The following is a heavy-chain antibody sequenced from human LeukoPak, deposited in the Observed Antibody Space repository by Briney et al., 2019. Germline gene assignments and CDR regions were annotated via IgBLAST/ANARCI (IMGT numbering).Heavy chain of an antibody. CDR1: GGSISSSSYY. D-gene: IGHD4-17*01. CDR3: ARLPYGDYVFDY. J-gene: IGHJ4*02. Sequence: PSETLSLTCSVSGGSISSSSYYWGWIRQPPGKGLEWIGSIYYSGSTYYNQSLKSRVTISVDTSKNQFSLKLSSVTAADTAVYYCARLPYGDYVFDYWGQGTLVTVSS. CDR2: IYYSGST. V-gene: IGHV4-39*01.